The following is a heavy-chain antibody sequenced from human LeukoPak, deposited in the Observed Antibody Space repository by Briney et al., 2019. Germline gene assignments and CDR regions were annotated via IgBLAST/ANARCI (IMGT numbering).Heavy chain of an antibody. CDR2: ISSSSSTI. J-gene: IGHJ6*02. V-gene: IGHV3-48*04. CDR1: GFTFSSYS. CDR3: ARASYYGMDV. Sequence: PGGSLRLSCAASGFTFSSYSMNWVRQAPGKGLEWVSYISSSSSTIYYADSVKGRFTISRDNAKNSLYLQMNSLRAEDTAVYYCARASYYGMDVWGQGTTVTVSS.